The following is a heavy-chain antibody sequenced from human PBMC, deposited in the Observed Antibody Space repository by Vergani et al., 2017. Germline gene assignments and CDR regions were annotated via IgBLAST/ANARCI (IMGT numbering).Heavy chain of an antibody. V-gene: IGHV1-69*13. CDR3: ARDRIGATITDAFDI. CDR2: IIPIFGTA. CDR1: GYTFTNYA. D-gene: IGHD5-12*01. Sequence: QVQLVQSGAEVKKPGASVKVSCKASGYTFTNYAMHWVRQAPGQRLEWMGGIIPIFGTANYAQKFQGRVTITADESTSTAYMELSSLRSEDTAVYYCARDRIGATITDAFDIWGQGTMVTVSS. J-gene: IGHJ3*02.